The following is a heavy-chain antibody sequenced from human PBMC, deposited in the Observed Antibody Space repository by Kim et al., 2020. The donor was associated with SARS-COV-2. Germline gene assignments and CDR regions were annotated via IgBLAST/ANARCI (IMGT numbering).Heavy chain of an antibody. Sequence: SETLSLTCTVSGGSISSYYWSWIRQPPGKGLEWIGYIYYSGSTNYNPSLKSRVTMSVDTSKNQFSLNLSSVTAADTAVYYCARSDTYYFGSGTYTHLFNYWGQGTLVTVSS. D-gene: IGHD3-10*01. V-gene: IGHV4-59*08. CDR2: IYYSGST. J-gene: IGHJ4*02. CDR3: ARSDTYYFGSGTYTHLFNY. CDR1: GGSISSYY.